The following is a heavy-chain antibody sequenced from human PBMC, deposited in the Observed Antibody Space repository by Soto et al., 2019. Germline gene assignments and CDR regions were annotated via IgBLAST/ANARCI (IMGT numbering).Heavy chain of an antibody. V-gene: IGHV1-69*12. J-gene: IGHJ5*02. CDR2: IIPIFGTA. Sequence: QVQLVQSGAEVKKPGSSVKVSCKASGGTFSSYAITWVRQAPGQGLEWTGGIIPIFGTANYAHKFQARVTITADESTSTAYMELSSLRSEDTAVYYCARDRGPSSGYYPYWFDPWGQGTLVTVSS. D-gene: IGHD3-22*01. CDR1: GGTFSSYA. CDR3: ARDRGPSSGYYPYWFDP.